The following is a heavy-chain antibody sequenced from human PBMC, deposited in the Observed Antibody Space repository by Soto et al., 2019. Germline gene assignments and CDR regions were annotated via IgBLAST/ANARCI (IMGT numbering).Heavy chain of an antibody. CDR1: GFTFSSYA. V-gene: IGHV3-23*01. Sequence: EVQLLESGGGLVQPGGSLRLSCAASGFTFSSYAMNWVRQTPGKGLEWVSGISHTGGSTYYADSVRGRFTISRDNSKNTLYLQMNSLRDEDTALYYCAKDPYYHDSSSDYWGQGTLVTVSS. CDR3: AKDPYYHDSSSDY. CDR2: ISHTGGST. J-gene: IGHJ4*02. D-gene: IGHD3-22*01.